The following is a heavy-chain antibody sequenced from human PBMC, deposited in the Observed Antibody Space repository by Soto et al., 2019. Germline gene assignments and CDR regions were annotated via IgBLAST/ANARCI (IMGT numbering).Heavy chain of an antibody. D-gene: IGHD3-3*01. Sequence: PSETLSLTCTVSGGAISTYYWTWIRQPAGKGLEWIGRIYSSGSTKYNPSLQSRVTMSLDTSNNQFSLRLTSVTAADTAVYYCARGQRFYDWFHPSGPATLVTVSS. CDR3: ARGQRFYDWFHP. V-gene: IGHV4-4*07. J-gene: IGHJ5*02. CDR2: IYSSGST. CDR1: GGAISTYY.